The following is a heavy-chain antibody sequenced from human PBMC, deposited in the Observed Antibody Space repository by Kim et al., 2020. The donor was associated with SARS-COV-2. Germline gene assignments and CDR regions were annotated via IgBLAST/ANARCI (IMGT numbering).Heavy chain of an antibody. J-gene: IGHJ6*02. V-gene: IGHV3-30*02. CDR3: AKDYGDYGGMDV. D-gene: IGHD4-17*01. CDR2: K. Sequence: KNQAEPMKGRFTNSRDNSKNTLYLQMNSLRAEDTAVYYCAKDYGDYGGMDVWGQGTTVTVSS.